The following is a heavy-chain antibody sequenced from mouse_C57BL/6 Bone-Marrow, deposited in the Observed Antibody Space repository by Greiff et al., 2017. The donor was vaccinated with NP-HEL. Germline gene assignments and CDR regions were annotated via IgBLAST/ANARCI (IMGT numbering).Heavy chain of an antibody. CDR2: SRNKANDYTT. V-gene: IGHV7-1*01. J-gene: IGHJ1*03. CDR3: ARDDGYYRYVDV. D-gene: IGHD2-2*01. CDR1: GFTFSDFY. Sequence: EVKLVESGGGLVQSGRSLRLSCATSGFTFSDFYMEWVRQAPGKGLEWIAASRNKANDYTTEYSASVKGRFIVSRDTSQSILYLQMNALRAEDTAIYYCARDDGYYRYVDVWGTGTTVTVSS.